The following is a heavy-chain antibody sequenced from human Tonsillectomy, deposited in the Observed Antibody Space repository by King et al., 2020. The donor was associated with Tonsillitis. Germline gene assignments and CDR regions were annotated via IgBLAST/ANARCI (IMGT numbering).Heavy chain of an antibody. J-gene: IGHJ4*02. D-gene: IGHD5-24*01. V-gene: IGHV3-30*18. CDR1: GFTFSSYG. Sequence: VQLVESGGGVVQPGRSLRLSCAASGFTFSSYGMHWVRQAPGKGLEWVALISYDGSNKYYADSVKGRFTISRDNSKITLYLQMNSERAEDTAVYYCAKETGTWLQDPLDYWGQGPLVTVSS. CDR3: AKETGTWLQDPLDY. CDR2: ISYDGSNK.